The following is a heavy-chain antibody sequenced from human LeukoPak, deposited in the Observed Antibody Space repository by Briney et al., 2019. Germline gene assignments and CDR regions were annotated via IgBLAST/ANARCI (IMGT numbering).Heavy chain of an antibody. D-gene: IGHD3-10*01. CDR2: MRYDGSNT. Sequence: PGGSLRLSCAASGFTFSNYGMHWVRQAPGKGLEWLAFMRYDGSNTHYADSVKGRFTISRDNAKNSLYLQMNSLRAEDTAVYYCTKLVGSRFDPWGQGTLVTVSS. V-gene: IGHV3-30*02. CDR1: GFTFSNYG. CDR3: TKLVGSRFDP. J-gene: IGHJ5*02.